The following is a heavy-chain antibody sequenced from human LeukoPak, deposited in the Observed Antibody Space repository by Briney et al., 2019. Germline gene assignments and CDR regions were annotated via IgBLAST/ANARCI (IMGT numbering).Heavy chain of an antibody. Sequence: PGRSLRLSCAASGFTFSSYAMHWVRQAPGKGLEWVAVISYDGSNKYYADSVKGRFTIPRDNSKNTLYLQMNSLRAEDTAVYYCARGRMVRGVIAGYYFDYWGQGTLVTVSS. V-gene: IGHV3-30-3*01. CDR1: GFTFSSYA. CDR2: ISYDGSNK. CDR3: ARGRMVRGVIAGYYFDY. J-gene: IGHJ4*02. D-gene: IGHD3-10*01.